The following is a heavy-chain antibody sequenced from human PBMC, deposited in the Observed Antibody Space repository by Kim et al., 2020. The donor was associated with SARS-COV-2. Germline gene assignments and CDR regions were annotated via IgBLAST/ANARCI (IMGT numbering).Heavy chain of an antibody. V-gene: IGHV3-11*06. J-gene: IGHJ5*02. CDR1: GFTFSDYY. CDR3: ARALAAAGTGALWFDP. Sequence: GGSLRLSCAASGFTFSDYYMSWIRQAPGKGLEWVSYISSSSSYTNYADSVKGRFTISRDNAKNSLYLQMNSLRAEDTAVYYCARALAAAGTGALWFDPWGQGTLVTVSS. CDR2: ISSSSSYT. D-gene: IGHD6-13*01.